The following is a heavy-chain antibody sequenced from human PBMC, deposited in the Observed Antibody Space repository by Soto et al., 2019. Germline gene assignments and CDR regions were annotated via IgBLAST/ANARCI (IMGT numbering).Heavy chain of an antibody. V-gene: IGHV3-30-3*01. CDR2: ISYDGSNK. D-gene: IGHD3-22*01. J-gene: IGHJ5*02. Sequence: GGSLRLSCAVSGFTFSSYAMHWVRQAPGKGLEWVAVISYDGSNKYYADSVKGRFTISRDNSKNTLYLQMNSLRAEDTAVYYCARDMAGGYYPGNWFDPWGQGTLVTVSS. CDR3: ARDMAGGYYPGNWFDP. CDR1: GFTFSSYA.